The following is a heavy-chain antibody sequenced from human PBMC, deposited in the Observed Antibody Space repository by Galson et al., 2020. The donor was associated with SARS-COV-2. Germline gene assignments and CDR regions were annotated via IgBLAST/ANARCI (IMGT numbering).Heavy chain of an antibody. Sequence: GGSLRLSCAASGFTFSDYYMRWIRQAPGKGLEWVSYISSSSSNKNYADSVKGRFTISRDNAKNSLYLQMNSRRAEDTAVYYCARFKGSSWLWYYYGMDVWGQGTTVTVSS. J-gene: IGHJ6*02. CDR1: GFTFSDYY. V-gene: IGHV3-11*06. D-gene: IGHD6-13*01. CDR2: ISSSSSNK. CDR3: ARFKGSSWLWYYYGMDV.